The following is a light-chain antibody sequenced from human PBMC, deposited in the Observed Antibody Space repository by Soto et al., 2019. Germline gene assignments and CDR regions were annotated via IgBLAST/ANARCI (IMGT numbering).Light chain of an antibody. Sequence: EIVMTQSPATLSVSPGERATLSCRASQSISNKLAWYQHKPGQAPRLLIYDTSTRVAGIPARFTGSGSGRDFTLTISGLEPEDFAVYYCQQYGSSPLISFGQGTRLEIK. J-gene: IGKJ5*01. CDR2: DTS. CDR3: QQYGSSPLIS. V-gene: IGKV3-15*01. CDR1: QSISNK.